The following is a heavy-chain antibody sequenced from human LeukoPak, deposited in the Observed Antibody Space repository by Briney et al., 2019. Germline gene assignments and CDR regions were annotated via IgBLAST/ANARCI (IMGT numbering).Heavy chain of an antibody. D-gene: IGHD4-11*01. CDR1: GGTFSSYA. CDR2: IIPIFGAA. V-gene: IGHV1-69*13. CDR3: ARGHDYSNYLDY. J-gene: IGHJ4*02. Sequence: ASVKVSCKASGGTFSSYAISWVRQAPGQGLEWMGGIIPIFGAANYAQKFQGRVTITADESTSTAYMELSSLRSEDTAVYYCARGHDYSNYLDYWGQGTLVTVSS.